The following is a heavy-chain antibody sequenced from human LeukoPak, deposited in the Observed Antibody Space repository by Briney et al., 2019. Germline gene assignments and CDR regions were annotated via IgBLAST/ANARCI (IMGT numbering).Heavy chain of an antibody. CDR3: ARAQRVAAAGVFDY. V-gene: IGHV1-69*13. CDR2: IIPIFGTA. Sequence: GASVKVSCKASGGTFSSYAISWVRQAPGQGLEWMGGIIPIFGTANYAQKFQGRVTITADESTSTAYMELSSLRSGDTAVYYCARAQRVAAAGVFDYWGQGTLVTVSS. D-gene: IGHD6-13*01. CDR1: GGTFSSYA. J-gene: IGHJ4*02.